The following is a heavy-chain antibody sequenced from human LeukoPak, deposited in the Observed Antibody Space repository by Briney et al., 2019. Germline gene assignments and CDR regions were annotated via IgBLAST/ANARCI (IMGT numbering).Heavy chain of an antibody. CDR2: ISTSGST. D-gene: IGHD3-9*01. V-gene: IGHV4-61*02. J-gene: IGHJ5*02. CDR3: ARDQGNILTGYHWFDP. Sequence: SQTLSLTCTVSGGSISSGSYFWTWIRQPAGKGLEWIGRISTSGSTNYNPSLKSRVTISVDTSKNQLSLKLSSVTAADTAVYYCARDQGNILTGYHWFDPWGQGTLVTVSS. CDR1: GGSISSGSYF.